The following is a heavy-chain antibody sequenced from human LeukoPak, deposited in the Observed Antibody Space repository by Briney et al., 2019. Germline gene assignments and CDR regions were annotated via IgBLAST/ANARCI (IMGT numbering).Heavy chain of an antibody. CDR1: GGTFSSYA. J-gene: IGHJ6*02. Sequence: ASVKVSCKASGGTFSSYAISWVRQAPGQGLEWMGGIIPIFGTANYAQKFQGRVTITADESTSTAYMELSSLRSEDTAVYYCAVDIVVVPAATPVVVPGMDAWGQGTTVTVSS. CDR3: AVDIVVVPAATPVVVPGMDA. D-gene: IGHD2-2*01. CDR2: IIPIFGTA. V-gene: IGHV1-69*13.